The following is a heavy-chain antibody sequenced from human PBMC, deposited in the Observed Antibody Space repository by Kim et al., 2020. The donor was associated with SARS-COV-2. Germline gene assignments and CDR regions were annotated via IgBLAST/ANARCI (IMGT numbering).Heavy chain of an antibody. CDR3: AKASPDGYNWGRPYYFDY. CDR2: ISWNSGSI. J-gene: IGHJ4*02. Sequence: GGSLRLSCAASGFTFDDYAMHWVRQAPGKGLEWVSGISWNSGSIGYADSVKGRFTISRDNAKNSLYLQMNSLRAEDTALYYCAKASPDGYNWGRPYYFDYWGQGTLVTVSS. CDR1: GFTFDDYA. V-gene: IGHV3-9*01. D-gene: IGHD5-12*01.